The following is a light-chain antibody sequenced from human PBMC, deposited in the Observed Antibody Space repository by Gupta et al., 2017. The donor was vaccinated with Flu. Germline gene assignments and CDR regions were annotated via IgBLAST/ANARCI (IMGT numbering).Light chain of an antibody. V-gene: IGLV2-14*01. CDR3: CAYGRGTSFV. J-gene: IGLJ1*01. Sequence: TGRNVGGYNDVSWYQQYPGEAPKLILDEVSRRPSGASQRFSGSKSGTTASLTISGLQPEDEADYYCCAYGRGTSFVFGTGTKVSV. CDR2: EVS. CDR1: GRNVGGYND.